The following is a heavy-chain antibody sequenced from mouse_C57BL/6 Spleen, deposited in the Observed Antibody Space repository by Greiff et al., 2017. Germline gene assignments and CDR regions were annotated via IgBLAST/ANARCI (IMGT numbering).Heavy chain of an antibody. J-gene: IGHJ1*03. V-gene: IGHV1-52*01. D-gene: IGHD4-1*01. Sequence: QVQLKQPGAELVRPGSSVKLSCKASGYTFTSYWMHWVKQRPIQGLEWIGNIDPSDSETHYNQKFKDKATLTVDKSSSTAYMQLSSLTSEDSAVYYCARSLNWGYFDVWGTGTTVTVSS. CDR1: GYTFTSYW. CDR3: ARSLNWGYFDV. CDR2: IDPSDSET.